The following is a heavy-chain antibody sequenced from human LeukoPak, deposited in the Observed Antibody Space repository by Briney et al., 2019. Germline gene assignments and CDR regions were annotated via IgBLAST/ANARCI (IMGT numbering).Heavy chain of an antibody. CDR2: IYYSGSI. J-gene: IGHJ4*02. CDR3: ARDRVEMATTHSSYFDY. CDR1: GGSVSSGSYY. V-gene: IGHV4-61*01. Sequence: SETLSLTCTVSGGSVSSGSYYWSWIRQPPGKGLEWIGYIYYSGSINYNPSLKSRVTISVDTSKNQFSLKLSSVTAADTAVYYCARDRVEMATTHSSYFDYWGQGTLVTVSS. D-gene: IGHD5-24*01.